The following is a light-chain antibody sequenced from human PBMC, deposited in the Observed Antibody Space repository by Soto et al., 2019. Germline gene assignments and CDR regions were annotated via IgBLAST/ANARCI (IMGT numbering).Light chain of an antibody. CDR2: KAS. Sequence: DIQMTQSPSTLSASVGGRVTISCRASQSINNLLAWYQQKPGKTPKLLIYKASSLQSGVPSRFSGSGSETDFTLTISSLQPDDFATYYCQHYYTYPYTFGQGTKLEIK. J-gene: IGKJ2*01. CDR3: QHYYTYPYT. V-gene: IGKV1-5*03. CDR1: QSINNL.